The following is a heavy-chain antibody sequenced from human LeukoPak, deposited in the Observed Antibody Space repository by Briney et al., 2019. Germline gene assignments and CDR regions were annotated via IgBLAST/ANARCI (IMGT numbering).Heavy chain of an antibody. CDR2: ISGSGDST. CDR1: GFTFSGSA. J-gene: IGHJ4*02. Sequence: GGSLRLSCAASGFTFSGSAMTWVLQAPGKGLEWVSVISGSGDSTFYADSVKGRFTISRDSSKNTVYLQMNSLRAGDTAIYYCAKGMSGSCYSGLHCWGQGTLVTVS. D-gene: IGHD2-15*01. CDR3: AKGMSGSCYSGLHC. V-gene: IGHV3-23*01.